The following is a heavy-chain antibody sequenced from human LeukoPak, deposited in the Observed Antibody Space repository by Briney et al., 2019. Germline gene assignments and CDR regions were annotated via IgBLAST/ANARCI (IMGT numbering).Heavy chain of an antibody. D-gene: IGHD5-18*01. V-gene: IGHV3-48*01. CDR2: ISSSSSTI. J-gene: IGHJ4*02. Sequence: GGSLRLSRAASGFTLSSYSMNWVRQAPGKGLEWVSYISSSSSTIYYADSVKGRFTISRDNAKNSLYLQMNSLRAEDTAVYYCARDRLDTRYYFDYWGQGTLVTVSS. CDR1: GFTLSSYS. CDR3: ARDRLDTRYYFDY.